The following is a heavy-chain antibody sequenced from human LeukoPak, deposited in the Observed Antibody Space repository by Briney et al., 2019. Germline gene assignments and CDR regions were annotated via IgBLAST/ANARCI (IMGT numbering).Heavy chain of an antibody. V-gene: IGHV3-30*02. D-gene: IGHD2-21*02. J-gene: IGHJ6*02. CDR3: AKDLPDSGDPDGMDV. Sequence: PGGSLRLSCAASGFTFSSYGMHWVRQAPGKGLEWVAFIRYDGSNKYYADSVKGRFTISRDNSKNSLYLQMNSLRAEDTALYYCAKDLPDSGDPDGMDVWGQGTTVTVSS. CDR1: GFTFSSYG. CDR2: IRYDGSNK.